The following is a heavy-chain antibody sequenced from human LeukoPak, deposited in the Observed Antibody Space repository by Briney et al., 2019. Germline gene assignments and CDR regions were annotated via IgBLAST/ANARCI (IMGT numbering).Heavy chain of an antibody. CDR1: GASISSSSYY. Sequence: SETLSLTCSVSGASISSSSYYWGWVRQPPGKWLEWSGSIFYSGSTSHNPSLKSRVTISLDTSKNQFSLKVSSVTAADTAVYYCARQVRARATVDYWGQGTLVTVSS. D-gene: IGHD6-6*01. J-gene: IGHJ4*02. CDR2: IFYSGST. V-gene: IGHV4-39*01. CDR3: ARQVRARATVDY.